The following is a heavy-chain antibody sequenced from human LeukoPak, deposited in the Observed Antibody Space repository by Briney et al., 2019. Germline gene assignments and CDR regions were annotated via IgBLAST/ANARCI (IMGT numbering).Heavy chain of an antibody. CDR2: IITIFGTA. Sequence: SVKVSCKASGGTFSSYAICWVRQAPGQGLEWMGGIITIFGTANYGQKFQGRVTITTDESTSTAYMELSSLRSEDTAVYYCARDSVNLGIAAAGNDYWGQGTLVTVSS. CDR1: GGTFSSYA. D-gene: IGHD6-13*01. CDR3: ARDSVNLGIAAAGNDY. J-gene: IGHJ4*02. V-gene: IGHV1-69*05.